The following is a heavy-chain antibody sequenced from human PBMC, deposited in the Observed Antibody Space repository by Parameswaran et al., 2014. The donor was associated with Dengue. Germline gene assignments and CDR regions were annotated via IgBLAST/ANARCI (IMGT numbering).Heavy chain of an antibody. Sequence: WVRQAPGQGLEWMGLINPSGGSTVYAQKFQGRVTMTRDTSTSTVNMDLSILTSEDTAVYYCARGDCSSSNCPEGNYYNGMDVWGQGTTVTVSS. J-gene: IGHJ6*02. D-gene: IGHD2-2*01. CDR3: ARGDCSSSNCPEGNYYNGMDV. V-gene: IGHV1-46*01. CDR2: INPSGGST.